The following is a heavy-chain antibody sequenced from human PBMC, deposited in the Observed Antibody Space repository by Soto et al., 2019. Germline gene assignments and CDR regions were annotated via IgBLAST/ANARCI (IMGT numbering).Heavy chain of an antibody. J-gene: IGHJ6*02. Sequence: GGSLRLSCAASGFTFSSSAMSWVRQAPGKGLQWVLIISGSGDPTYYADSVKGRFTISRDNSKNTLYLQMNSLRAEDTAVYYCAKDGSIAARLASAWYYGMDVWGQGTTVTVSS. V-gene: IGHV3-23*01. CDR1: GFTFSSSA. D-gene: IGHD6-6*01. CDR3: AKDGSIAARLASAWYYGMDV. CDR2: ISGSGDPT.